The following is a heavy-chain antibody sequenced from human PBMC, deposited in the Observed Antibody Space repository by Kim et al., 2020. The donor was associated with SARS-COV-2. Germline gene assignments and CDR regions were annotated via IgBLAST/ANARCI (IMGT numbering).Heavy chain of an antibody. J-gene: IGHJ6*02. CDR2: IYYSGST. D-gene: IGHD3-10*01. V-gene: IGHV4-31*03. CDR3: ASVLVPSGRNVYYYYGMGV. CDR1: GGSISSGGYY. Sequence: SETLSLTCTVSGGSISSGGYYWIWIRQHPGKGLDWIGYIYYSGSTYYNPSLKSRVTISVDTSKNQFSLKLISVTAADTAVYYCASVLVPSGRNVYYYYGMGVWGQETTVTVSS.